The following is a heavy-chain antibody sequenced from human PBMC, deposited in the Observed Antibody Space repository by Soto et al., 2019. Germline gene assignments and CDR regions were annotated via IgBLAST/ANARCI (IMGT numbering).Heavy chain of an antibody. J-gene: IGHJ4*02. D-gene: IGHD3-22*01. CDR1: GYTFTSYG. CDR3: AREYYYDSSGYYLASGY. V-gene: IGHV1-18*01. Sequence: ASVKVSCKASGYTFTSYGISWVRQAPGQGLEWMGWISAYNGNTNYAQKLQGRVTMTTDTSTSTAYMELRSLRSDDTAVYYCAREYYYDSSGYYLASGYWGQGTLVTVSS. CDR2: ISAYNGNT.